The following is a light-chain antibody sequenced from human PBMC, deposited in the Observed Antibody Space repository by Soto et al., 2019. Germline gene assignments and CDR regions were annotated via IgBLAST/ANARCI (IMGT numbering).Light chain of an antibody. CDR1: QGISNY. Sequence: DIQMTQSPSSLSASIGDRVTITCRASQGISNYLAWYQQKPGKAPKLLIYGAVTLQSGVPSRFSGSGSGTDFTLTISSLQPDDLATYYCQQLNNFPPFTFGPGTKVDLK. J-gene: IGKJ3*01. V-gene: IGKV1-9*01. CDR2: GAV. CDR3: QQLNNFPPFT.